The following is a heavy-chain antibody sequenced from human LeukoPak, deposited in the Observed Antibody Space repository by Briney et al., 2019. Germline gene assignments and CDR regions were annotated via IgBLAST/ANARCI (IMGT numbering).Heavy chain of an antibody. D-gene: IGHD6-13*01. CDR3: ARKTAAAGTGLYYYYMDV. V-gene: IGHV4-39*07. Sequence: SETLSLTCTVSGGSISSRLFYWGWIRQPPGTGLEWIGNIYYSGSTYYNPSLKSRVTISVDTSKNQFSLKLSSVTAADTAVYYCARKTAAAGTGLYYYYMDVWGKGTTVTVSS. CDR2: IYYSGST. J-gene: IGHJ6*03. CDR1: GGSISSRLFY.